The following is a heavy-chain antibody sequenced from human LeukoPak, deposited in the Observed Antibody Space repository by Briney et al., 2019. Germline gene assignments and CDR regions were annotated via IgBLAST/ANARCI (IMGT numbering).Heavy chain of an antibody. Sequence: SQTLSLTCTVSGGSISSYYWSWIRQPPGKGLEWIGSISNSGRTNYNPSLKSRVTMSVDTYKNQFSLKVNSVTAADTAVYYCARGDSSSWFAFDVWGLGTAVTVSS. CDR2: ISNSGRT. CDR3: ARGDSSSWFAFDV. D-gene: IGHD6-13*01. CDR1: GGSISSYY. V-gene: IGHV4-59*01. J-gene: IGHJ3*01.